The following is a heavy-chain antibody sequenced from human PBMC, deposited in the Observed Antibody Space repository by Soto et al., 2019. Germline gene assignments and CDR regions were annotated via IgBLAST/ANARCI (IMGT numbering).Heavy chain of an antibody. D-gene: IGHD4-17*01. Sequence: SETLSLTCTVSGGSISSGGYYWSWIRQHPGKGLEWIGYIYYSGSTYYNPSLKSRVTISVDTSKNQFSLKLSSVTAADTAVYYCAREREATVTTVGWYFDLWGRGTLVTVSS. J-gene: IGHJ2*01. CDR3: AREREATVTTVGWYFDL. CDR2: IYYSGST. V-gene: IGHV4-31*03. CDR1: GGSISSGGYY.